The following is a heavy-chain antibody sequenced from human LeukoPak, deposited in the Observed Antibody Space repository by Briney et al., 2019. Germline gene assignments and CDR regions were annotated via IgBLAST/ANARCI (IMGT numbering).Heavy chain of an antibody. D-gene: IGHD3-3*01. V-gene: IGHV1-69*05. J-gene: IGHJ3*02. Sequence: ASVKVSCKASGGTFSSYAISWVRQAPGQGLEWMGGIIPIFGTANYAQKFQGRVTITTDESTSTAYMELSSLRSEDTAVYYCARERRPPSWSGYINDAFDIWGQGTMVTVSS. CDR2: IIPIFGTA. CDR1: GGTFSSYA. CDR3: ARERRPPSWSGYINDAFDI.